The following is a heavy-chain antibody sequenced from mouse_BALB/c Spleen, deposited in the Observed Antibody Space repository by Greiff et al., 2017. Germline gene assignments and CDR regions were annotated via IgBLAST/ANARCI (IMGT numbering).Heavy chain of an antibody. J-gene: IGHJ3*01. Sequence: QVQLQQSGAELVRPGTSVKVSCKASGYAFTNYLIEWVKQRPGQGLEWIGVINPGSGGTNYNEKFKGKATLTADKSSSTAYMQLSSLTSDDSAVYFYANYYGSSYGFAYWGQGTLVTVSA. CDR1: GYAFTNYL. V-gene: IGHV1-54*01. CDR3: ANYYGSSYGFAY. D-gene: IGHD1-1*01. CDR2: INPGSGGT.